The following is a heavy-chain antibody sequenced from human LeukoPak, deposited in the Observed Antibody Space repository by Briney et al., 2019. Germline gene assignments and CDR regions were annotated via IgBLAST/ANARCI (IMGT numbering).Heavy chain of an antibody. CDR2: ISAYSGNP. CDR1: GYTFTSYG. Sequence: ASVKVSCKASGYTFTSYGISWVRQAPGQGLEWMGWISAYSGNPNYAQKLQGRVTMTTDTSTSTAYMELSSLRSEDTAVYYCARGNGLGYCSSTSCYDAFDYWGQGTLVTVSS. V-gene: IGHV1-18*01. CDR3: ARGNGLGYCSSTSCYDAFDY. J-gene: IGHJ4*02. D-gene: IGHD2-2*01.